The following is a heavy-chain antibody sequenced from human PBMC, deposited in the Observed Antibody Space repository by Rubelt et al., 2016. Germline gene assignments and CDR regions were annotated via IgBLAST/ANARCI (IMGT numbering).Heavy chain of an antibody. CDR3: AKHVTSGGSYYFDY. J-gene: IGHJ4*02. V-gene: IGHV3-23*04. CDR1: GFTVSSNY. Sequence: EVRLVESGGGLEQPGGSLRLSCVASGFTVSSNYMSWVRQAPGKGLEWVSTISGSGGSTYHADTVKDRVTISRDSSKNTLYRQMNSLRGEDTAIYYCAKHVTSGGSYYFDYWGQGTLVTFSS. CDR2: ISGSGGST. D-gene: IGHD1-26*01.